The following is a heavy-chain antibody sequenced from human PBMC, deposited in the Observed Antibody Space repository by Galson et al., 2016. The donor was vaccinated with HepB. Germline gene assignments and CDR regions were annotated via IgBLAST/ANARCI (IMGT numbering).Heavy chain of an antibody. V-gene: IGHV1-46*01. Sequence: SVKVSCKASGYTFTRYYIHWVRQAPGQGLEWMGVINPSGGSTKADPKFQGRVTMTKDTSTITVHMELSSLRSEDTAVYFCARGGYYDSSGSLRYWGQGTLVTVSS. CDR3: ARGGYYDSSGSLRY. D-gene: IGHD3-22*01. J-gene: IGHJ4*02. CDR2: INPSGGST. CDR1: GYTFTRYY.